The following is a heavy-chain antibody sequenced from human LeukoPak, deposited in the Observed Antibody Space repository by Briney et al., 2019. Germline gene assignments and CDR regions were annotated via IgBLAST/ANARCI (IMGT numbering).Heavy chain of an antibody. V-gene: IGHV1-69*04. J-gene: IGHJ4*02. CDR3: ARGSQAAMSDY. Sequence: ASVTVSFKSSGGTFSSYAIRWVRQAPGQGLEGMGRIIPILGIANYAQKFQGRVTITADKSTSTAYMELSSLRSEDTAVYYCARGSQAAMSDYWGQGTLVTVSS. D-gene: IGHD2-2*01. CDR1: GGTFSSYA. CDR2: IIPILGIA.